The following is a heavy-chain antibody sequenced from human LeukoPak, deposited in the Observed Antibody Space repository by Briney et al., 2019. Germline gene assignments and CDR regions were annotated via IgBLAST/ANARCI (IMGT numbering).Heavy chain of an antibody. V-gene: IGHV4-30-4*02. Sequence: SETLSLTCTVSGGSISSGDYYWSWIRQPPGKGLEWIGYIYYSGSTYYNPSLKSRVTISVDTSKNQFSLRLGSVTAADTAVYYCARGEGYYDSSGYMGYWGQGTLVTVSS. CDR2: IYYSGST. CDR3: ARGEGYYDSSGYMGY. D-gene: IGHD3-22*01. J-gene: IGHJ4*02. CDR1: GGSISSGDYY.